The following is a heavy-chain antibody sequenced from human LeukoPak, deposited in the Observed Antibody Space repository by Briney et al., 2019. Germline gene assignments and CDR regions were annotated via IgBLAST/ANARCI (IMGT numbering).Heavy chain of an antibody. V-gene: IGHV3-48*01. D-gene: IGHD4-17*01. CDR3: ARDLYGDYVLDY. CDR1: GFTFSSHS. J-gene: IGHJ4*01. CDR2: ISSSSSTI. Sequence: GGSLRLSCAASGFTFSSHSMNWVRQAPGKGLEWVSYISSSSSTIYYADSVKGRFTISRDNAKNSLYLQMNSLRAEDTAVYYCARDLYGDYVLDYWGQEPWSPSPQ.